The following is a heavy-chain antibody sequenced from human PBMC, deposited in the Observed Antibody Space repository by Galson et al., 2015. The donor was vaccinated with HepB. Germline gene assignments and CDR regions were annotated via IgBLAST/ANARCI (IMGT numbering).Heavy chain of an antibody. CDR3: ARGGVGAMFQGFDY. D-gene: IGHD1-26*01. CDR1: GGTFSSYT. J-gene: IGHJ4*02. V-gene: IGHV1-69*02. Sequence: SVKVSCKASGGTFSSYTISWVRQAPGQGLEWMGRIIPILGIANYAQKFQGRVTITADKSTSTAYMELSSLRSEDTAVYYCARGGVGAMFQGFDYWGQGTLVTVSS. CDR2: IIPILGIA.